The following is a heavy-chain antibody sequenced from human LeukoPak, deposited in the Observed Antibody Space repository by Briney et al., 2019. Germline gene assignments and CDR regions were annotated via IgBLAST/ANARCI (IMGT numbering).Heavy chain of an antibody. V-gene: IGHV1-18*01. CDR2: ISTYNDNT. J-gene: IGHJ5*02. CDR3: ARDNSVDDIAWWFDP. D-gene: IGHD2-15*01. Sequence: ASVKVSCKASGYTFTWYGISWVRQAPGQGLEWMGWISTYNDNTKYAQKVQDRVTMTTDTSTNTAYMELRSLKSDDTAVYYCARDNSVDDIAWWFDPWGQGTLVTVSS. CDR1: GYTFTWYG.